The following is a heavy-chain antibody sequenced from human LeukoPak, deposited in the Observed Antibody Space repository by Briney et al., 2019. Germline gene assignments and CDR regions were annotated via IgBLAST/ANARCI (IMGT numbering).Heavy chain of an antibody. Sequence: GASVKVSCKASGYTFTGYYMHWVRQAPGQGLEWMGWINPNSGGTNYAQKFQGWVTMTRDTSISTAYMELSRPRSDDTAVYYCARADLPDAFDIWGQGTMVTVSS. CDR2: INPNSGGT. J-gene: IGHJ3*02. CDR3: ARADLPDAFDI. CDR1: GYTFTGYY. V-gene: IGHV1-2*04.